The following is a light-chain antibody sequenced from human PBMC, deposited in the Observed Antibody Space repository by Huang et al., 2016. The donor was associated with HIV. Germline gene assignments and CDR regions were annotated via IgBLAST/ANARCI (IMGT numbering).Light chain of an antibody. Sequence: EIVLTQSPATLSLSPGERATLSCRASQTITTLLAWYQQKPGQAPRLLIYDASNRATCTPARFSASGSGTDFTLTISSLEPEDFAVYYCLQRSNWPLTFGGGTKVEIK. V-gene: IGKV3-11*01. CDR3: LQRSNWPLT. CDR2: DAS. CDR1: QTITTL. J-gene: IGKJ4*01.